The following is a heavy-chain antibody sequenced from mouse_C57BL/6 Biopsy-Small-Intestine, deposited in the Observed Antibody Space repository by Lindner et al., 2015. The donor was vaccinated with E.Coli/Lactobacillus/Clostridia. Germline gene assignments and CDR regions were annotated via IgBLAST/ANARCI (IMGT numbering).Heavy chain of an antibody. V-gene: IGHV1-47*01. CDR3: ARGGNYVGAMDY. D-gene: IGHD2-1*01. Sequence: VQLQESGSELVKPGASVKMSCKASGYTFTTYPIEWMKQNHGKSLEWIGNFHPFDDDTKYNEKFQGKATLTVEKSSNTVYSELSRLTSDDSAVYYCARGGNYVGAMDYWGQGTSVTVSS. J-gene: IGHJ4*01. CDR2: FHPFDDDT. CDR1: GYTFTTYP.